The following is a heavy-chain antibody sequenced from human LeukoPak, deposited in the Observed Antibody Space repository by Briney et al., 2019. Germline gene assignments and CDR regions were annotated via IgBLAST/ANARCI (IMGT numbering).Heavy chain of an antibody. CDR3: ARESGSSWYELDY. CDR2: ISSSSSTI. CDR1: GFTFSSYS. Sequence: GGSLRLSCAASGFTFSSYSMYWVRQAPGEGLEWVSYISSSSSTIYYADSVKGRFTISRDNAKNSLYLQMNSLRAEDTAVYYCARESGSSWYELDYWGQGTLVTVSS. V-gene: IGHV3-48*01. D-gene: IGHD6-13*01. J-gene: IGHJ4*02.